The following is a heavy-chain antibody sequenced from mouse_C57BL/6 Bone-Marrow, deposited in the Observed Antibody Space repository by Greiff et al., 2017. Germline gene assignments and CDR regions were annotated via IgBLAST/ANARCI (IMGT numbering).Heavy chain of an antibody. J-gene: IGHJ1*03. D-gene: IGHD1-1*01. CDR2: IHPSDSDT. CDR3: AIGYGTLYFDV. V-gene: IGHV1-74*01. Sequence: QVQLQQPGAELVKPGASVKVSCKASGYTFTSYWMHWVKQRPGQGLEWIGRIHPSDSDTNYNQKFKGKATLTVDKSSSTAYMQRSSLTSEDSAVYYCAIGYGTLYFDVWGTGTTVTVSS. CDR1: GYTFTSYW.